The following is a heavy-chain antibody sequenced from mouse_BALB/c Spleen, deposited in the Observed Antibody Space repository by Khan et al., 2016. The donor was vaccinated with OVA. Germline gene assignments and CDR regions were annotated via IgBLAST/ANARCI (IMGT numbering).Heavy chain of an antibody. CDR1: GYTFTTAG. Sequence: QIQLVQSGPELKKPGETVRISCKASGYTFTTAGMQWVQQMPGKGLKWIGWINTHSGVPKYAEDFKGRFAFSLETSASTAYLQITNLKNEDTATYFCARGNDYGWYFDVWGAGTTVTVSS. V-gene: IGHV9-4*02. CDR2: INTHSGVP. D-gene: IGHD2-4*01. CDR3: ARGNDYGWYFDV. J-gene: IGHJ1*01.